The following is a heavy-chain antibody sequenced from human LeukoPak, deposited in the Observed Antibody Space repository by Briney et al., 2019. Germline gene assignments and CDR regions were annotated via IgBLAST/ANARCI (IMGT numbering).Heavy chain of an antibody. J-gene: IGHJ4*02. CDR2: INPSGGST. D-gene: IGHD3-9*01. CDR1: GYTFTSYY. Sequence: GASVKVSCKASGYTFTSYYMHWVRQAPGQGLEWMGIINPSGGSTSYAQKFQGRVTMTRDMSTSTVYMELSRLRSDDTAVYYCAREWRDYDILTGYSDWGQGTLVTVSS. CDR3: AREWRDYDILTGYSD. V-gene: IGHV1-46*01.